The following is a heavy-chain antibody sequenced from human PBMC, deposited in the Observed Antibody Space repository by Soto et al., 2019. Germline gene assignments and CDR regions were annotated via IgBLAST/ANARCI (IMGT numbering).Heavy chain of an antibody. CDR3: ARDSGYASSTFDY. V-gene: IGHV4-59*01. J-gene: IGHJ4*02. D-gene: IGHD5-12*01. Sequence: SGTLSLTCSVYCSSISSYYWSWIGQPPGKGLQWIGYIYYSGSTNYNPSLKSRVTTSVDTSKNQFSLKLSSVTAADTAVYYCARDSGYASSTFDYWGQGTLVTVS. CDR1: CSSISSYY. CDR2: IYYSGST.